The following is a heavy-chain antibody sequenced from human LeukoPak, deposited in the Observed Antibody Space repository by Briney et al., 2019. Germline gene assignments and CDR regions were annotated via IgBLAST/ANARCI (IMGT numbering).Heavy chain of an antibody. CDR3: ARGVIWFGELLSYYYGMDV. D-gene: IGHD3-10*01. V-gene: IGHV4-34*01. CDR2: INHSGST. CDR1: GGSFSGYY. J-gene: IGHJ6*02. Sequence: PSETLSLTCAVYGGSFSGYYWSWIRQPPGKGLEWIWEINHSGSTNYNPSLKSRVTISVDTSTNQFSLKLSSVTAADTAVYYCARGVIWFGELLSYYYGMDVWGQGTTGTVSS.